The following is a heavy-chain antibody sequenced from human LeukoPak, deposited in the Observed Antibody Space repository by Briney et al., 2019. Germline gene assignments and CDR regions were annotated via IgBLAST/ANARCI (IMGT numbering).Heavy chain of an antibody. V-gene: IGHV3-11*01. CDR2: ISSSGSTI. Sequence: GGSLRLSCAASGFTFSDYYMSWIRQAPGKGLEWVSYISSSGSTIYCADSVKGRFAISRDNAKNSLYLQMNSLRAEDTAVYYCAREANVGDYYDSSGYVGYWGQGTLVTVSS. CDR3: AREANVGDYYDSSGYVGY. D-gene: IGHD3-22*01. J-gene: IGHJ4*02. CDR1: GFTFSDYY.